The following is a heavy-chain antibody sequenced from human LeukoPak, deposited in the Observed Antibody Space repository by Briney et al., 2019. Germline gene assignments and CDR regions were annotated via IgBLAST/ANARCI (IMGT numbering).Heavy chain of an antibody. CDR1: GYFISSGYY. D-gene: IGHD3-22*01. J-gene: IGHJ4*02. Sequence: SETLSLTCAASGYFISSGYYWGWIRQPPGKGLEWIGSMFYRGSTYYNSSLKSRVTISLDMSKNQFSLKLSSVTAADTAVYYCARDRDSTGYYWVYWGQGTLVTVSS. V-gene: IGHV4-38-2*02. CDR2: MFYRGST. CDR3: ARDRDSTGYYWVY.